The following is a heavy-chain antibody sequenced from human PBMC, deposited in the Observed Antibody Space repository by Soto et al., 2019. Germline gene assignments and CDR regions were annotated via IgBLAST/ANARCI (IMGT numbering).Heavy chain of an antibody. D-gene: IGHD5-12*01. V-gene: IGHV3-21*01. CDR3: ARDRDIVAKTYYYYYGIDV. CDR2: ISSSSSYI. J-gene: IGHJ6*02. CDR1: GFTFSSYS. Sequence: GGSLRLSCAASGFTFSSYSMNWVRQAPGKGLEWVSSISSSSSYIYYADSVKGRFTISRDNAKNSLYLQMNSLRAEDTAVYYCARDRDIVAKTYYYYYGIDVCGQGTTVTVYS.